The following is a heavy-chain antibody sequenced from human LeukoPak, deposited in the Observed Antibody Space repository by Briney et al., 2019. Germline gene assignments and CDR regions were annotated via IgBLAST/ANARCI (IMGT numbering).Heavy chain of an antibody. Sequence: GGSLRLSCAASGFTVSTIYMSWVRQAPGKGLEWVSVVYSGGSTYYADSVKGRFTISGDNSKNTLYLQMSSLRAEDTAVYYCARHFGVISKGVYYYYYGLDVWGQGTTVTVSS. CDR3: ARHFGVISKGVYYYYYGLDV. V-gene: IGHV3-66*04. D-gene: IGHD3-3*01. CDR1: GFTVSTIY. J-gene: IGHJ6*02. CDR2: VYSGGST.